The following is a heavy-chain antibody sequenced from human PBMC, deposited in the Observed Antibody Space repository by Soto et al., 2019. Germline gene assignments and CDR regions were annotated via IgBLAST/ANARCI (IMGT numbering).Heavy chain of an antibody. CDR1: GFTFSSYS. CDR3: ARDAYSSGHSYMDV. J-gene: IGHJ6*03. D-gene: IGHD6-19*01. V-gene: IGHV3-48*01. CDR2: ISSSSSTI. Sequence: GGSLRLSCAASGFTFSSYSMNWVRQAPGKGLEWVSYISSSSSTIYYADSVKGRFTISRDNAKNSLYLQMNSLRAEDTAVYYCARDAYSSGHSYMDVWGKGTTVTVSS.